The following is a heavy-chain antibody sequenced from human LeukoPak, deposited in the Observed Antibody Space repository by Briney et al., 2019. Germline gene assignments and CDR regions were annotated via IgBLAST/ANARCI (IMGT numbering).Heavy chain of an antibody. V-gene: IGHV3-30-3*01. Sequence: GSLRLSCAASGFTFSSYAMHWVRQAPGKGLEWVAVISYDGSNKYYADSVKGRFTISRDNSKNTLYLQMNSLRAEDTAVYYCARDSSYDLDYWGQGTLVTVSS. CDR3: ARDSSYDLDY. CDR2: ISYDGSNK. J-gene: IGHJ4*02. CDR1: GFTFSSYA. D-gene: IGHD5-18*01.